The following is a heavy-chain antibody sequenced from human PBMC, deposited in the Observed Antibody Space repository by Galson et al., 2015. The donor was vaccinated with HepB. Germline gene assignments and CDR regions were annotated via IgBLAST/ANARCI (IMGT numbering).Heavy chain of an antibody. J-gene: IGHJ5*02. V-gene: IGHV3-30*18. CDR2: ISYNGRHK. CDR1: GFTFSYYG. D-gene: IGHD2-21*01. Sequence: SLRLSCAASGFTFSYYGVHRVRQAPGKGLEWVAVISYNGRHKYSVDSVKGRFTISRDNSKKTLYLQMNSLRPEDTAVYYCAKGQGWQQHDWFDPWGQGTLVTVSS. CDR3: AKGQGWQQHDWFDP.